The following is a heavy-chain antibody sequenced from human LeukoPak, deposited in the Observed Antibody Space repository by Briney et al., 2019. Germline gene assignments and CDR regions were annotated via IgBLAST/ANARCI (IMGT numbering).Heavy chain of an antibody. CDR2: LYPGGYT. D-gene: IGHD6-13*01. J-gene: IGHJ4*02. CDR3: ARSVLATAGPDY. CDR1: GFTVSSNY. Sequence: GGSLRLSCAASGFTVSSNYMSWVRQAPGKGLEWVSVLYPGGYTYYADSVKGRFTISRDNSNNTLYLQMNSLRAEDTAVFYCARSVLATAGPDYWGQGTLVTVPS. V-gene: IGHV3-66*01.